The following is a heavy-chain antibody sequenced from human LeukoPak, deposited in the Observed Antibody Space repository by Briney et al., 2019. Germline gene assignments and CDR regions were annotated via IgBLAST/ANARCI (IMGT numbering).Heavy chain of an antibody. V-gene: IGHV4-34*01. CDR3: ARQLYGSDH. Sequence: PSETLSLTCGVSGVSFSTYYWSWIRQSPEKGLEWIGEVNHSGYTNYNPSLKSRVTISVDTSKNQFSLKLSSVTAADTAGYYCARQLYGSDHWGQGTLVTVSS. J-gene: IGHJ4*02. D-gene: IGHD4-17*01. CDR1: GVSFSTYY. CDR2: VNHSGYT.